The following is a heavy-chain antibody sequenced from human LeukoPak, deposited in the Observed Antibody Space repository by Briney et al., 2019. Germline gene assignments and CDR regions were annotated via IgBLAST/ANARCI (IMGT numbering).Heavy chain of an antibody. CDR3: ARDPLGYGLGSYVDY. D-gene: IGHD3-10*01. CDR2: ISSSSSYT. Sequence: GGSLRLSCAASGFTFSDYYMSWICQAPGKGLGWVSYISSSSSYTNYADSVKGRFTTSRENAKNSLYLQMNSLRAEDTAVYYCARDPLGYGLGSYVDYWGQGTLVTVSS. V-gene: IGHV3-11*06. CDR1: GFTFSDYY. J-gene: IGHJ4*02.